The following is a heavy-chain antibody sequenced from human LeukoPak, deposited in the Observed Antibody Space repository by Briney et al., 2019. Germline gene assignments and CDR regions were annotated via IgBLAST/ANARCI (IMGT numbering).Heavy chain of an antibody. D-gene: IGHD3/OR15-3a*01. Sequence: PGGSLRLSCAASGFTFSSYEMNWVRQAPGKGLEWVSLISWDGGSTYYADSVKGRFTISRDNSKNSLYLQMNSLRAEDTALYYCAKDNGPPYYMDVWGKGPTVTVSS. V-gene: IGHV3-43D*03. CDR1: GFTFSSYE. CDR2: ISWDGGST. J-gene: IGHJ6*03. CDR3: AKDNGPPYYMDV.